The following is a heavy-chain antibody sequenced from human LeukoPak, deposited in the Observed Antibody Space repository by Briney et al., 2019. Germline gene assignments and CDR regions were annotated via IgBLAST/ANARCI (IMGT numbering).Heavy chain of an antibody. V-gene: IGHV3-74*01. CDR2: IKSDGSST. CDR1: GFTFSNYW. CDR3: ARGGILTGTGDY. D-gene: IGHD3-9*01. J-gene: IGHJ4*02. Sequence: GGSLRLSCAASGFTFSNYWMHWVRQAPGKGLVWVSRIKSDGSSTNYADSVKGRFTISRDNAKNTLYLQMNSLRAEDTAVYYCARGGILTGTGDYWGQGTLVTVSS.